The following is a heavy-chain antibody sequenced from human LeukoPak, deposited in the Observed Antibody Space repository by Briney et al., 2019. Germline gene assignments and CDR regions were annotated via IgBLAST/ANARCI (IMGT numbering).Heavy chain of an antibody. CDR3: ARVLLGYCSSTSCGPNNWFDP. CDR2: IYTSGST. V-gene: IGHV4-4*07. D-gene: IGHD2-2*01. CDR1: GGSTSSYY. J-gene: IGHJ5*02. Sequence: SEALSLTCTVSGGSTSSYYWSWIRQPAGKGLEWIGRIYTSGSTNYNPSLKSRVTMSVDTSKNQFSLKLSSVTAADTAVYYCARVLLGYCSSTSCGPNNWFDPWGQGTLVTVSS.